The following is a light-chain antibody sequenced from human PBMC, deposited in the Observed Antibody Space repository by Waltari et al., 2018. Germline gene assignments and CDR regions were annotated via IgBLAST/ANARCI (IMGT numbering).Light chain of an antibody. CDR1: QSVSSS. CDR3: QQYGSSPHT. J-gene: IGKJ2*01. V-gene: IGKV3-20*01. CDR2: GAS. Sequence: EIVLTQSPGTLSLSPGERATLSCRASQSVSSSLAWYQQKPGQAPRSLIYGASNRATGIPDRFSGRGSGTDFTLTISRLEPEDFVVYYCQQYGSSPHTFGQGTKLEIK.